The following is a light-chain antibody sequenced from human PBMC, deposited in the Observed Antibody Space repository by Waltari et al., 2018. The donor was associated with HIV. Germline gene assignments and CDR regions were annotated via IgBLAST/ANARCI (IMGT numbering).Light chain of an antibody. CDR1: ASNIGAGYD. CDR3: QTYDTDLKTYV. CDR2: GHN. Sequence: QSVLTQPPSVSGAPGQRVTVSCTGSASNIGAGYDVHWYQKLPGTAPKLLINGHNNRPSGFPDRFSVSKSGASASLAITGLQGEDEGDYYCQTYDTDLKTYVFGSGTKVTVL. V-gene: IGLV1-40*01. J-gene: IGLJ1*01.